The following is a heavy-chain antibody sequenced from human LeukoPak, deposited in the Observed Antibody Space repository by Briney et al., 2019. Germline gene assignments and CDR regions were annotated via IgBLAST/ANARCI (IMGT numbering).Heavy chain of an antibody. CDR3: TTQLKLRTFDY. Sequence: GGSLRLSCAASGFTFSRYWMTWVRQSPGKGLEWVANIKQDGSEKYYVDSVKGRFTISRDNAKNSLYLQMNSLRAEDTAVYYCTTQLKLRTFDYWGQGTLVTVSS. CDR1: GFTFSRYW. V-gene: IGHV3-7*01. CDR2: IKQDGSEK. D-gene: IGHD1-1*01. J-gene: IGHJ4*02.